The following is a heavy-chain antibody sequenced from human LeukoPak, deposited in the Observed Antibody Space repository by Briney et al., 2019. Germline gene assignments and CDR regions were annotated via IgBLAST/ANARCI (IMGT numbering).Heavy chain of an antibody. V-gene: IGHV4-59*01. CDR2: IYYSGST. CDR3: ARANQLNYYDSSGYYGAHFDY. Sequence: SETLSLTCTVSGGSISSYYWSWIRQPPGKGLEWIGYIYYSGSTNYNPSLKSRVTISVDTSKNQFSLKLSSVTAADTAVYYCARANQLNYYDSSGYYGAHFDYWGQGTLVTVSS. J-gene: IGHJ4*02. CDR1: GGSISSYY. D-gene: IGHD3-22*01.